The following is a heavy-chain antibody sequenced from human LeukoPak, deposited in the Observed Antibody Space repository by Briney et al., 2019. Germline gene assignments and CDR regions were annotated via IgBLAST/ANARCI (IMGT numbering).Heavy chain of an antibody. J-gene: IGHJ5*02. CDR2: INHSGST. V-gene: IGHV4-34*01. CDR3: ARQRVGYSYGLNWFDP. CDR1: GGSFSGYY. Sequence: SSETLSLTCAVYGGSFSGYYWSWIRQPPGKGLEWIGEINHSGSTNYNPSLKSRVTISVDTSKNQFSLKLSSVTAADTAVYYCARQRVGYSYGLNWFDPWGQGTPVTVSS. D-gene: IGHD5-18*01.